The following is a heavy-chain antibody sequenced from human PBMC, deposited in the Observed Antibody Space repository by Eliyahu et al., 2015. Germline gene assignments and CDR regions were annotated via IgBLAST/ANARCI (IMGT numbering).Heavy chain of an antibody. CDR2: IYSTGST. J-gene: IGHJ4*02. Sequence: QLQLQESGPGLVKPSETLSLTCSVSSGSFSSGNFYWGWIRQPPGKGLEWIGTIYSTGSTNYNPSLKSRVAISVDTSKNHLSLKLISVTAADTAVYFCVRQATYNTTGYYYHYWGQGTLVTVSS. V-gene: IGHV4-39*01. CDR3: VRQATYNTTGYYYHY. D-gene: IGHD3-22*01. CDR1: SGSFSSGNFY.